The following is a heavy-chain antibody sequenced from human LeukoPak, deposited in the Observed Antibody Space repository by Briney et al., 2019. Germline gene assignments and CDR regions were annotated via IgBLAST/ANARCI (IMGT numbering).Heavy chain of an antibody. CDR1: GGSFSGYY. V-gene: IGHV4-34*01. CDR2: INHSGST. D-gene: IGHD3-22*01. Sequence: PSETLSLTCAVYGGSFSGYYWSWIRQPPGKGLEWIGEINHSGSTNYNPSLKSRVTISVDTSRNQFSLKLSSVTAADTAVYYCARGTYYYDSSRFGADYWGQGTLVTVSS. J-gene: IGHJ4*02. CDR3: ARGTYYYDSSRFGADY.